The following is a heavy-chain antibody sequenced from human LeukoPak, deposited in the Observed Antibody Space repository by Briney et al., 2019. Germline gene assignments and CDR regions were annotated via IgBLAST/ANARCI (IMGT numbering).Heavy chain of an antibody. V-gene: IGHV5-51*01. J-gene: IGHJ3*02. CDR3: ARLLLWFEEGTRNDAFDI. D-gene: IGHD3-10*01. CDR2: IYPGDSDT. Sequence: GESLKISCKGSGYSFTNYWIDWVRQMPGKGLEWMGIIYPGDSDTRYSPSFQGQVTISADKSISTAYLQWSSLKASDTAMYYCARLLLWFEEGTRNDAFDIWGQGTMVTVSS. CDR1: GYSFTNYW.